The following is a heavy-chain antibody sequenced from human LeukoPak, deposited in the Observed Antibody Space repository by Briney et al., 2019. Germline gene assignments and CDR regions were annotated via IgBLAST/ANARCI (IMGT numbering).Heavy chain of an antibody. Sequence: PSETLSLTCAVYGGSFSGYYWSWVRQPPGKGLEWIGEINHSGSTNYNPSLKSRVTISVDTSKNQFSLKLSSVTAADTAVYYCAREDRGGSGWYLLDYYYGMDVWGQGTTVTVSS. CDR1: GGSFSGYY. CDR2: INHSGST. V-gene: IGHV4-34*01. CDR3: AREDRGGSGWYLLDYYYGMDV. J-gene: IGHJ6*02. D-gene: IGHD6-19*01.